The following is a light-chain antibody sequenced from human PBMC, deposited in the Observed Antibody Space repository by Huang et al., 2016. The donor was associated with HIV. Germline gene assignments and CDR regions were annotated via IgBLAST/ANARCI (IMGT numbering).Light chain of an antibody. J-gene: IGKJ4*01. CDR2: GSS. Sequence: DIQMTQSPSFLSASVGDSVTITCRTTQDIGTYLNWYQQRPGKAPNLLIHGSSTVHRGVPSRFSGGGYGTEFTLTINGLQAEDFAIYYCHQSYTFSSFGGGTKVEIK. CDR1: QDIGTY. CDR3: HQSYTFSS. V-gene: IGKV1-39*01.